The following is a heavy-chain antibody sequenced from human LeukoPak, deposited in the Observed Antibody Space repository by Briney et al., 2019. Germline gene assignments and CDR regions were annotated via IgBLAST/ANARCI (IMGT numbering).Heavy chain of an antibody. V-gene: IGHV1-69*04. CDR2: IIPILDMA. CDR3: ARDGGWLQTQNHYYYHGLDV. D-gene: IGHD5-24*01. CDR1: GGAFSSYG. J-gene: IGHJ6*02. Sequence: SVKVSCKSSGGAFSSYGITWVRQAPGQGPEWMGRIIPILDMADYAQNFRGRVTITADKSTRTAYMEMSSLRFEDTAVYYCARDGGWLQTQNHYYYHGLDVWGQGTTVTVSS.